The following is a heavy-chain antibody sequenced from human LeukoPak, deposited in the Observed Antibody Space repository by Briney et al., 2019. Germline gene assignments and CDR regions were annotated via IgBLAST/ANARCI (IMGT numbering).Heavy chain of an antibody. CDR1: GFTFSSYG. CDR2: IRYDGSNK. J-gene: IGHJ4*02. CDR3: AITGGKWELRPNIYY. Sequence: GGSLRLSCAASGFTFSSYGMHWVRQAPGKGLEWVAFIRYDGSNKYYADSVKGRFTISRDNSKDTLYLQMNSLRAEDTAVYYCAITGGKWELRPNIYYWGQGTLVTVSS. V-gene: IGHV3-30*02. D-gene: IGHD1-26*01.